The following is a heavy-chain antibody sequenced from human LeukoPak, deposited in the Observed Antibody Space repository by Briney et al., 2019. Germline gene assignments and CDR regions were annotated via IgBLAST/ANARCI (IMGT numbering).Heavy chain of an antibody. CDR1: GFTFSTYG. CDR3: GPLGIAVAENFDY. CDR2: IWYDGSNK. D-gene: IGHD6-19*01. Sequence: SGGSLRLSCAASGFTFSTYGMHWVRQAPGKGLEWLAVIWYDGSNKYYADSVKGRFTISRDNSKNTLYLQMNSLRAEDTAVYYCGPLGIAVAENFDYWGQGTLVTVSS. J-gene: IGHJ4*02. V-gene: IGHV3-33*08.